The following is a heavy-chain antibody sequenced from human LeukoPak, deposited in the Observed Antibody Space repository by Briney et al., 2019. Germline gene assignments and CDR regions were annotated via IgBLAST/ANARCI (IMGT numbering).Heavy chain of an antibody. CDR1: GLTFSSYS. V-gene: IGHV3-21*01. CDR3: ARSGCGGDCYRKVSWFDP. D-gene: IGHD2-21*02. J-gene: IGHJ5*02. CDR2: ISSSSSSI. Sequence: GSLRLSCAASGLTFSSYSMHWVRQAPGKGLEWVSSISSSSSSIYYADSVKGRFTISRDNAKNSLYLQMNSLRAEDTAVYYCARSGCGGDCYRKVSWFDPWGQGTLVTVSS.